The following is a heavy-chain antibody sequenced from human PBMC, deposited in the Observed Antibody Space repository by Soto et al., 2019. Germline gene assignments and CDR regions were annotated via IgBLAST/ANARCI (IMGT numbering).Heavy chain of an antibody. J-gene: IGHJ4*02. CDR1: GFSLSTYGVG. Sequence: QITLKESGPTLVKPTQTLTLTCTFSGFSLSTYGVGVGWIRQPPGKALEWLALIYWDDDKRYSPSLKSRLTITKDTSKSQVVLTMTNMDTVDTATYYCAPRLVRGGMKYYFDSWGQGTLVTVSS. D-gene: IGHD3-10*01. CDR2: IYWDDDK. CDR3: APRLVRGGMKYYFDS. V-gene: IGHV2-5*02.